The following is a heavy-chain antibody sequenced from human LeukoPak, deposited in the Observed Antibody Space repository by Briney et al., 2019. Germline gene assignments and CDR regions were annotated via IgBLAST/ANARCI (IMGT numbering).Heavy chain of an antibody. V-gene: IGHV3-74*01. CDR1: GFTFSSYW. CDR3: ARAGEVLLWFGEMRGENWFDP. J-gene: IGHJ5*02. CDR2: INSDGSST. Sequence: GGSLRLSCAASGFTFSSYWMHWVRQAPGKGLVWVSRINSDGSSTSYADSVKGRFTISRDNAKNTLYLQMNSLRAEDTAVYYCARAGEVLLWFGEMRGENWFDPWGQGTLVTVSS. D-gene: IGHD3-10*01.